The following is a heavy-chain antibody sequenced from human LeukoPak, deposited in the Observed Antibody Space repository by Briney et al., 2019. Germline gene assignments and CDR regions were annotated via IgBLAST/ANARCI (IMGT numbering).Heavy chain of an antibody. D-gene: IGHD3-22*01. Sequence: QSGGSLRLSCAASGFTFSNYAISWVRQAPGKGLEWVSSISGSGGSTYYADSVKGRFTISRDNSKNTLYLQMNSLRAEDTAVYYCARDNRPGDYSDTSGYQPWGQGTLVTVSS. V-gene: IGHV3-23*01. CDR2: ISGSGGST. CDR1: GFTFSNYA. CDR3: ARDNRPGDYSDTSGYQP. J-gene: IGHJ5*02.